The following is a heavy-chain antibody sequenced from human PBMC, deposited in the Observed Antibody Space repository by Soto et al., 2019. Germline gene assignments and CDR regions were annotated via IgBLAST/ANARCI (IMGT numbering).Heavy chain of an antibody. CDR3: AKDRKWELGDYFDY. CDR2: ISGSGGST. J-gene: IGHJ4*02. D-gene: IGHD1-26*01. CDR1: GFTFSDEN. Sequence: PGGSLRLSCSASGFTFSDENMSWVRQVPGKGLEWVSAISGSGGSTYYADSVKGRFTISRDNSKNTLYLQMNSLRAEDTAVYYCAKDRKWELGDYFDYWGQGTLVTVSS. V-gene: IGHV3-23*01.